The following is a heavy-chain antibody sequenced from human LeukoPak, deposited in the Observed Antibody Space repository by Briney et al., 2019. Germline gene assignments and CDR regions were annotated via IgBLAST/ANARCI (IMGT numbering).Heavy chain of an antibody. J-gene: IGHJ4*02. CDR2: VDTSGNT. Sequence: SETLSLTCTVSGASISGSYWSWLRQPAGKGLEWIGRVDTSGNTNYNPPLKSRVTMSVDTSKNQFSLNLSSLTAADTAVYFCARGGAAPGIFDYWGQGTLAPSPQ. V-gene: IGHV4-4*07. CDR3: ARGGAAPGIFDY. D-gene: IGHD6-13*01. CDR1: GASISGSY.